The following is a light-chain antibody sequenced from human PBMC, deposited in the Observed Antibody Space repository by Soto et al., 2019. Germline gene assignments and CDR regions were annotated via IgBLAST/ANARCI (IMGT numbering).Light chain of an antibody. J-gene: IGLJ1*01. CDR2: DVS. Sequence: QSALTQPASVSGSPGQSITISCTGTSSDDGGYNYVSWYQQHPGKAPKFMIYDVSNRPSGVSTRFSGSKSGNTASLPISGLQAEDEADYYCNSYTTSNTRQIVFGTGTKLTVL. CDR1: SSDDGGYNY. V-gene: IGLV2-14*01. CDR3: NSYTTSNTRQIV.